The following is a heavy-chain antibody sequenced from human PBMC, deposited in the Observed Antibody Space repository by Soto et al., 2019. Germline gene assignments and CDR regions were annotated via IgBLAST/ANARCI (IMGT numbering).Heavy chain of an antibody. CDR1: GFTFSSYA. CDR3: AKDPGDYDYVWGSYSDAFDI. V-gene: IGHV3-23*01. D-gene: IGHD3-16*01. J-gene: IGHJ3*02. Sequence: EVQLLESGGGLVQPGGSLRLSCAASGFTFSSYAMSWVRQAPGKGLEWVSAISGSGGSTYYADSVKGRFTISRDNSKNPLYMQMNSLRAEDTAVYYCAKDPGDYDYVWGSYSDAFDIWGQGTMVTVSS. CDR2: ISGSGGST.